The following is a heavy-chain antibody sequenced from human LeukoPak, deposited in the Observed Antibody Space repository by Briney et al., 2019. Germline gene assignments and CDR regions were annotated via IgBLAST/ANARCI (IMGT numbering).Heavy chain of an antibody. J-gene: IGHJ3*02. D-gene: IGHD2-2*01. V-gene: IGHV3-23*01. Sequence: GGSLRLSCAASGFTFSSYAMSWVRQAPGKGLGWVSAISGSGGSTYYADSVKGRFTISRDNSKNTLYLQMNSLRAEDTAVYYCAKAANIVVVPAAISGGAFDIWGQGTMVTVSS. CDR1: GFTFSSYA. CDR3: AKAANIVVVPAAISGGAFDI. CDR2: ISGSGGST.